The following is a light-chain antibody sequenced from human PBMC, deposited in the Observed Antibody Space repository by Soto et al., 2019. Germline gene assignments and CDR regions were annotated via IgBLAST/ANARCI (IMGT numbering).Light chain of an antibody. J-gene: IGLJ2*01. CDR3: CSYAGSSTVVI. CDR2: EGS. V-gene: IGLV2-23*03. CDR1: SSDVGIYNL. Sequence: QSALTQPASVSGSPGQSITISCTGTSSDVGIYNLVSWYQRHPGKAPNLMIYEGSKRPSGVSNRFSGSKSGNTASLTISGLQAEDEADYYCCSYAGSSTVVIFGGGTKLTVL.